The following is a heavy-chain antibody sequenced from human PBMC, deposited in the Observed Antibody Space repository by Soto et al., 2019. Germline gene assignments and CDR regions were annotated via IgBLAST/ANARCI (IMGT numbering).Heavy chain of an antibody. J-gene: IGHJ5*02. V-gene: IGHV4-30-4*01. CDR3: ARDLKDYPNWFDP. D-gene: IGHD4-17*01. Sequence: SETLSLTCTVSGGSVSSADHYWSWIRQTPGKGLEWIGYIYYSGITYYTPSLKSRVSMTVDTSKNQFSLKLHSVTAADTAIYYCARDLKDYPNWFDPWGQGILVTVSS. CDR1: GGSVSSADHY. CDR2: IYYSGIT.